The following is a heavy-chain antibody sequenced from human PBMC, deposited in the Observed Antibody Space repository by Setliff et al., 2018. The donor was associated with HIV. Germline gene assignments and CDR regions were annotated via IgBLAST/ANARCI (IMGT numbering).Heavy chain of an antibody. D-gene: IGHD5-18*01. CDR1: GYTFTDYF. CDR3: ARDGGDTAMVSYYYYYYMDV. J-gene: IGHJ6*03. V-gene: IGHV1-3*01. Sequence: GASVKVSCKASGYTFTDYFMHWVRQAPGQRLEWMGWINAGNGNTKYSQKFQGRVTITRDTSASTAYMELSSLRSEDTAVYYCARDGGDTAMVSYYYYYYMDVWGKGTTVTVS. CDR2: INAGNGNT.